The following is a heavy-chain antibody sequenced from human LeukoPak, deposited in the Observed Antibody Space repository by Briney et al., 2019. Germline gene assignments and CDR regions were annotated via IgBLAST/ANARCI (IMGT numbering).Heavy chain of an antibody. J-gene: IGHJ5*02. CDR1: GFTFSSYA. D-gene: IGHD2-8*01. CDR2: ISGSGGST. CDR3: TSLSDAIESFGTRNH. V-gene: IGHV3-23*01. Sequence: GSLRLSCAASGFTFSSYAMSWVRQAPGKGLEWISVISGSGGSTHYTDPVNGRFTISRDNSKNTLSLQMNSLRAENTAVYYCTSLSDAIESFGTRNHWGQGTLVTVSS.